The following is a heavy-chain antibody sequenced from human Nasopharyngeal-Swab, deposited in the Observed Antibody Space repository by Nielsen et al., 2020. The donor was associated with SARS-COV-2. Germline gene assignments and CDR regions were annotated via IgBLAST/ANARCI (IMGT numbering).Heavy chain of an antibody. D-gene: IGHD6-6*01. Sequence: SETLSLTCTVSGGTISSSSYYWGWIRQPPGKGLEWIGSIYYSGSTYYNPSLKSRVTISVDTPKNQFSLKLSSVTAADTAVYYCARISPRKDSSIDYWGQGTLVTVSS. V-gene: IGHV4-39*01. CDR1: GGTISSSSYY. CDR3: ARISPRKDSSIDY. CDR2: IYYSGST. J-gene: IGHJ4*02.